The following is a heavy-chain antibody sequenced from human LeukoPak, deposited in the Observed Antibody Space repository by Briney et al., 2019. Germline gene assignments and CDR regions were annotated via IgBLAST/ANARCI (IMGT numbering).Heavy chain of an antibody. D-gene: IGHD1-1*01. V-gene: IGHV4-39*01. J-gene: IGHJ5*02. CDR1: GGSISSSGYF. Sequence: SETLSLTCSVSGGSISSSGYFWAWIRQPPGNGLEWIGSSYYGGSTYYNVPLKSRVTISVDTSKNQFSLMLSSVTAADTAVYYCATDRYLRWFDPWGQGTLVTVSS. CDR2: SYYGGST. CDR3: ATDRYLRWFDP.